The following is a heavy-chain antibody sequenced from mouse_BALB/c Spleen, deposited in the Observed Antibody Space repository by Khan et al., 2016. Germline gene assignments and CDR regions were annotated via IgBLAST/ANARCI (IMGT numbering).Heavy chain of an antibody. CDR1: GFNIKDTY. V-gene: IGHV14-3*02. D-gene: IGHD2-4*01. CDR2: IDPANDNT. CDR3: ARGIYDYGFAY. J-gene: IGHJ3*01. Sequence: VQLKQSGAELVKPGASVKLSCIASGFNIKDTYIHWVKQRPEQGLEWIGRIDPANDNTKYDPRFQGKATITTDTSDNTAYLQLRRLTSEDTAVYFCARGIYDYGFAYWGQGTLVSVSA.